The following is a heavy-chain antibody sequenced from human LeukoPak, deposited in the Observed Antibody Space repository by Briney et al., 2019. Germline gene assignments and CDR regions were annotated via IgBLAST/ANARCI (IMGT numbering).Heavy chain of an antibody. CDR1: GFTFSSYS. J-gene: IGHJ4*02. V-gene: IGHV3-48*01. CDR3: ASSTSGSRDY. D-gene: IGHD1-26*01. CDR2: ISSSSSTI. Sequence: GGSLRLSCAASGFTFSSYSMNWVRQAPGKGLEWVSYISSSSSTIYYADSVKGRFTISRDNAKNSLYLQMNSLRAEDTAVYYCASSTSGSRDYWGQGTLVTVSS.